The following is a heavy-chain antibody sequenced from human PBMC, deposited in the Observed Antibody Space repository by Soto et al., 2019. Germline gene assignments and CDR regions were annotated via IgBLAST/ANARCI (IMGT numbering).Heavy chain of an antibody. Sequence: QVVLQESGPGVVKPSDTLPLTCNVSGASLSRYYWSWIRQPPGKGLEWIGRIYATGDTDYNPSLKSRISMSVDMSKKQFSLTLRSVTAADTAIYYCVRDGTKNLRDRFEPWGRGILVTVSS. J-gene: IGHJ5*02. CDR1: GASLSRYY. D-gene: IGHD1-26*01. V-gene: IGHV4-4*07. CDR2: IYATGDT. CDR3: VRDGTKNLRDRFEP.